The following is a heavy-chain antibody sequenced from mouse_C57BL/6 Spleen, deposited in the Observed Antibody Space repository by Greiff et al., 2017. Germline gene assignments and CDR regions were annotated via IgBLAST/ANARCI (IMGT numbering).Heavy chain of an antibody. CDR3: RRGEELTGTSYYAMDY. V-gene: IGHV5-9-1*02. CDR2: ISSCGDYL. CDR1: GFSLSSYA. J-gene: IGHJ4*01. Sequence: EVKLVVSGEGLVKPGGSLKLSCAASGFSLSSYAMSLVRLTPQKRLESVSYISSCGDYLYYADTVMGRFTIFRDNARNTLELQMSSLESEDTAMYYCRRGEELTGTSYYAMDYWGQGTSVTVSS. D-gene: IGHD4-1*01.